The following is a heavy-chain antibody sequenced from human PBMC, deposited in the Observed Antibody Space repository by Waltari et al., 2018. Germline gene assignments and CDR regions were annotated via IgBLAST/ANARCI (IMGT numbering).Heavy chain of an antibody. CDR2: ISYNERNI. CDR1: EFPFRSHS. D-gene: IGHD3-22*01. J-gene: IGHJ6*02. Sequence: QVQLVESGGGVVQPGRYLRLSCAASEFPFRSHSSHWVRQAPGKGLEWVAVISYNERNISYVDSVKGRFIISRDDSRKMLYLQMNSLRTEDTAVYYCARDYCDRTNCHGMDVWGQGTTVTVSS. V-gene: IGHV3-30*04. CDR3: ARDYCDRTNCHGMDV.